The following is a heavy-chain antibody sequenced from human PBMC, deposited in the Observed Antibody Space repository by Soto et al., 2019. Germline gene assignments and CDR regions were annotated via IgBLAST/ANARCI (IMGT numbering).Heavy chain of an antibody. Sequence: GGSLRLSCAASGFTFSSYSMNWVRQAPGKGLEWVAVISSNRSNIYYADSVKGRFTISRDNSKNTLYLQMNSLRAEDTAVYYCAKDTTTQPYNWFDPWGQGTLVTVSS. V-gene: IGHV3-30*18. D-gene: IGHD4-17*01. CDR2: ISSNRSNI. CDR3: AKDTTTQPYNWFDP. J-gene: IGHJ5*02. CDR1: GFTFSSYS.